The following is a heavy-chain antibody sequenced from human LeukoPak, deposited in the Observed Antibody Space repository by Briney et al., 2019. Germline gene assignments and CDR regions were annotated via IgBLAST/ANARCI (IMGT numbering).Heavy chain of an antibody. J-gene: IGHJ5*02. CDR2: ISGSGGST. CDR1: GFTFSSYA. CDR3: ARELSRYSSGWFDL. V-gene: IGHV3-23*01. Sequence: GGSLRLSCAASGFTFSSYAMSWVRQAPGKGLEWVSAISGSGGSTYYADSVKGRFTISRDNAKNTLYLQMNSLRAEDTAVYYCARELSRYSSGWFDLWGQGTLVTVSS. D-gene: IGHD6-19*01.